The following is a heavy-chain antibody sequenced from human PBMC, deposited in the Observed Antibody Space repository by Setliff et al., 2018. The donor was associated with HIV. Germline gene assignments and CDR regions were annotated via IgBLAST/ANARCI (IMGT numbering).Heavy chain of an antibody. Sequence: ASVKVSCKASGSTFPSYDINGVRQATGRGPEWMGWMNPNSGNTGYAQKLQGRVTMTRNTSIRTAYMELSSLRSDDTAVYYCVSRWSRAPYYGMDVWGQGTTVTVSS. J-gene: IGHJ6*02. CDR1: GSTFPSYD. V-gene: IGHV1-8*01. CDR2: MNPNSGNT. D-gene: IGHD6-13*01. CDR3: VSRWSRAPYYGMDV.